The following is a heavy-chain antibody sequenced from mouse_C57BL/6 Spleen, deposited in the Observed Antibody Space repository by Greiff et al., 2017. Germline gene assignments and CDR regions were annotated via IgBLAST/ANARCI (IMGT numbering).Heavy chain of an antibody. V-gene: IGHV5-4*03. CDR2: ISDGGSYT. CDR3: ATYYGSRYFDV. CDR1: GFTFSSYA. J-gene: IGHJ1*03. D-gene: IGHD1-1*01. Sequence: EVMLVESGGGLVKPGGSLKLSCAASGFTFSSYAMSWVRQTPEKRLEWVATISDGGSYTYYPDNVKGRFTISRDNAKNNLYLQMSHLKSEDTAMYYCATYYGSRYFDVWGTGTTVTVSS.